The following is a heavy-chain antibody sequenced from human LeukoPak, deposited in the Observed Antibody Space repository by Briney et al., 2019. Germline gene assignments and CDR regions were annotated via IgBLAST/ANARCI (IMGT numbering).Heavy chain of an antibody. CDR3: ARDSGFSGTQRGEY. J-gene: IGHJ4*02. CDR2: ISYDGTNK. CDR1: GFTFSSYA. V-gene: IGHV3-30*04. Sequence: GGSLRLSCAASGFTFSSYAMHWVRQAPGKGLEWVAVISYDGTNKYYADSVKGRFTISRGNSKNTLYLQMNSLRAEDTALYYCARDSGFSGTQRGEYWGQGTLVTVSS. D-gene: IGHD3/OR15-3a*01.